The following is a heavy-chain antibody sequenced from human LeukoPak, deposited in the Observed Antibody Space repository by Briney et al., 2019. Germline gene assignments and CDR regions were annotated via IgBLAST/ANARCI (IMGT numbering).Heavy chain of an antibody. V-gene: IGHV4-4*02. CDR2: IYHSGST. CDR3: ARVIQSSGWPLSGQYYYYMDV. J-gene: IGHJ6*03. Sequence: PSGTLSLTCAVSGGSISSSNWWSWVRQPPGKGLEWIGEIYHSGSTNYNPSLKSRVTMSVDTSKNQFSLKLSSVTAADTAVYYCARVIQSSGWPLSGQYYYYMDVWGKGTTVTISS. CDR1: GGSISSSNW. D-gene: IGHD6-19*01.